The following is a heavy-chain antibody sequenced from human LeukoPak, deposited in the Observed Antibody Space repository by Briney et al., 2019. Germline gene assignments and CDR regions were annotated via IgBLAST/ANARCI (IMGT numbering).Heavy chain of an antibody. D-gene: IGHD4-17*01. J-gene: IGHJ4*02. CDR3: ARGALRTALDF. CDR1: GGSINSLY. CDR2: ISTSGST. V-gene: IGHV4-4*09. Sequence: PSETLSLTSTVSGGSINSLYWSWVRQPPGKGLGWIGYISTSGSTDCIPSLKSRVTISLDTSKSQSSLILTSVTAEDTAVYYCARGALRTALDFWGQGTLVSVSS.